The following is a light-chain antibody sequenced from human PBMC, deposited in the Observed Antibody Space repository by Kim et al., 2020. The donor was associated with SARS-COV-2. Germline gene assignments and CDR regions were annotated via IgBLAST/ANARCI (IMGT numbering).Light chain of an antibody. J-gene: IGKJ4*01. CDR1: QSIGSN. Sequence: EVVMTQSPVTLSVSPGERATLSCRASQSIGSNLAWYQQKPGQVPRLLIYGASTRATGIPARFSGSASGTDFTLTISSLQSEDFAIYYCQQYNNWPLTFGGGTKVDIK. CDR3: QQYNNWPLT. V-gene: IGKV3-15*01. CDR2: GAS.